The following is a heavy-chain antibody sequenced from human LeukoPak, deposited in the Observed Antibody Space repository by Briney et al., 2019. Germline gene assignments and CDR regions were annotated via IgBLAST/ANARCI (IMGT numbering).Heavy chain of an antibody. Sequence: RASETLSLTCTVSGDSISSGDYFWSWIRQPPGKGLEWIGYIYYSGSTYHNPSLKSRLTISLDTSKNQFSLKLSSVTAADTAVYYCARDRRGGSGSPDPRYYHYYGMDVWGQGTTVTVSS. CDR2: IYYSGST. D-gene: IGHD3-10*01. CDR3: ARDRRGGSGSPDPRYYHYYGMDV. CDR1: GDSISSGDYF. J-gene: IGHJ6*02. V-gene: IGHV4-30-4*01.